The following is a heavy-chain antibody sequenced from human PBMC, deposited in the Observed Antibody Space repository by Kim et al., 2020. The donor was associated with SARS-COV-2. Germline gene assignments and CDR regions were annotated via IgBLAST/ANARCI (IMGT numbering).Heavy chain of an antibody. CDR1: GGSISSYS. V-gene: IGHV4-59*13. Sequence: SETLSLTCTVSGGSISSYSWSWIRQPPGKGLEWIGYIYYSGSTNYNPSLKSRVTISVDTSKNQFSLRLNSVTAADTAVYYCARGALRYSSSWYFDYWGQGTLVTVSS. CDR2: IYYSGST. J-gene: IGHJ4*02. D-gene: IGHD6-13*01. CDR3: ARGALRYSSSWYFDY.